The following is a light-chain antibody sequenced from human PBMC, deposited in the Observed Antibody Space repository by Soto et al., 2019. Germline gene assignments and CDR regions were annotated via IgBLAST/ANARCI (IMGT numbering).Light chain of an antibody. V-gene: IGKV1-27*01. Sequence: DIQMTQSPSSLSASVGDRVTITYRASQDISVYLAWYQQKPGKVPTLLIYSASTLQSGVPSRFSGTGSGTDFNLTISSLQPEDVATYYCQRFNTAPLTFGHGTRLEI. J-gene: IGKJ5*01. CDR2: SAS. CDR1: QDISVY. CDR3: QRFNTAPLT.